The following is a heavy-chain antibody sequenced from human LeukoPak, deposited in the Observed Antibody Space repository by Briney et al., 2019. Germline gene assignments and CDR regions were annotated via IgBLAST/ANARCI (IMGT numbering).Heavy chain of an antibody. Sequence: PGGSLRLSCATSGFPFETNAMSWVRQAPGKGLEWVATIGNTETFYADSVTGRFTISRDNSKNTVNLQMNRLRVEDTAMYYCAKDWIQFNRVFDCFDSWGQGTLVTVSS. CDR1: GFPFETNA. V-gene: IGHV3-23*01. J-gene: IGHJ4*02. CDR3: AKDWIQFNRVFDCFDS. D-gene: IGHD5-18*01. CDR2: IGNTET.